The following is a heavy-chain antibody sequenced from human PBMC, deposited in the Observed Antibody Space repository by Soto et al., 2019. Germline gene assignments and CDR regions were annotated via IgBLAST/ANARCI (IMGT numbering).Heavy chain of an antibody. CDR3: AKGPPPPYSRTRYYFDS. Sequence: GGSLRLSCSASGFTFSSYAMSWVRQAPGKGLESVSAISGSGGSTYYADSVKGRFTISRDNSKNTLYLQMDSLRAEDTAVYYCAKGPPPPYSRTRYYFDSWGQGILVTVSS. CDR2: ISGSGGST. V-gene: IGHV3-23*01. J-gene: IGHJ4*02. D-gene: IGHD6-13*01. CDR1: GFTFSSYA.